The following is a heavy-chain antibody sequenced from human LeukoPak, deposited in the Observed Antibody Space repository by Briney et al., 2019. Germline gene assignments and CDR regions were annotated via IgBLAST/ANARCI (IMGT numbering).Heavy chain of an antibody. Sequence: GGSLRLSCAASGFTFSSYAMSWVRQAPGKGLEWVSAISGSGGSTYYADSVKGRFTISRDNAKNSLYLQMNSLRAEDTAVYYCARRIEEAWFDPWGQGTLVTVSS. CDR2: ISGSGGST. D-gene: IGHD2-15*01. CDR3: ARRIEEAWFDP. CDR1: GFTFSSYA. J-gene: IGHJ5*02. V-gene: IGHV3-23*01.